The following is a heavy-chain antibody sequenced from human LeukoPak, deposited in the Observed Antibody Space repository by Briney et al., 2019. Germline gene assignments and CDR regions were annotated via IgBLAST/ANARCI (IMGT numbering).Heavy chain of an antibody. CDR1: GYTFTTYG. CDR2: ISTYNGNT. D-gene: IGHD5-18*01. J-gene: IGHJ4*02. CDR3: ARDRMDTGTYFDH. Sequence: GASVKVSCRSSGYTFTTYGITWVRQAPGQGLEWMGWISTYNGNTNYAQKLQGRVTMTTDTSTSTAYMELRSLRSDDTAMYYCARDRMDTGTYFDHWGQGTLVTVSS. V-gene: IGHV1-18*01.